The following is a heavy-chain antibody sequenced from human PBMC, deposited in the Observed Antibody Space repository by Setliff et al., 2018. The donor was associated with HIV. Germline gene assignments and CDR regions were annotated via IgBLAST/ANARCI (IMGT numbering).Heavy chain of an antibody. V-gene: IGHV4-34*08. D-gene: IGHD1-1*01. CDR1: GFTFSTYW. Sequence: GSLRLSCAASGFTFSTYWMIWVRQPPGKGLEWIGEITPTGDTNYIPSLKSRVAMSLDTSKNQFSLKLRSVTAADTAVYYCSNWNTTVDADSWGQGTLVTVSS. CDR3: SNWNTTVDADS. J-gene: IGHJ4*02. CDR2: ITPTGDT.